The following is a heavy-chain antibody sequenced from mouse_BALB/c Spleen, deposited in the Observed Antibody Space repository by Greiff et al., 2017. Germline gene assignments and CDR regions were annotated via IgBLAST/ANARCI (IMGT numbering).Heavy chain of an antibody. D-gene: IGHD2-4*01. J-gene: IGHJ1*01. V-gene: IGHV1-12*01. Sequence: QPGAELVKPGASVKMSCKASGYTFTSYNMHWVKQTPGQGLEWIGAIYPGNGDTSYNQKFKGKATLTADKSSSTAYMQLSSLTSEDSAVYYCARRGPYDYDGYFDVWGAGTTVTVSS. CDR3: ARRGPYDYDGYFDV. CDR2: IYPGNGDT. CDR1: GYTFTSYN.